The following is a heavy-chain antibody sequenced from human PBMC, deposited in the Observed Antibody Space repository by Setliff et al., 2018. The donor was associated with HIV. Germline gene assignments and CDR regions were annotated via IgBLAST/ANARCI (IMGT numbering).Heavy chain of an antibody. V-gene: IGHV1-2*02. D-gene: IGHD3-3*01. CDR2: INPHTGVT. CDR1: GYSFTAYG. Sequence: ASVKVSCKASGYSFTAYGISWVRQAPGQGFEWMGNINPHTGVTKYAEKFQGRVTMTRDTSINTIYMELSRLRSDDTAVYYCARDLRDGFEEWFSTLDDGMDVWGQGTTVTVSS. CDR3: ARDLRDGFEEWFSTLDDGMDV. J-gene: IGHJ6*02.